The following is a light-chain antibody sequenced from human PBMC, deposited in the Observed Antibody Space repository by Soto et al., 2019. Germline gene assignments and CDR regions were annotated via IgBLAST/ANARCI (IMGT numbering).Light chain of an antibody. CDR1: SSNIGSNT. CDR2: TNN. CDR3: AAWDDSLNGRV. V-gene: IGLV1-44*01. Sequence: QSVLTQPPSASGTPGQRVTISCSGSSSNIGSNTVNWYQQLTGTAPKLLIYTNNQRPSGVPDRFSGSKSGASASLAISGLQSEDEGDYYCAAWDDSLNGRVFGTGTKLTVL. J-gene: IGLJ1*01.